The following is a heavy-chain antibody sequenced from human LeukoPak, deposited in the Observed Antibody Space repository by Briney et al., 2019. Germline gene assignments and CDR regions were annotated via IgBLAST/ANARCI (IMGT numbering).Heavy chain of an antibody. Sequence: GGSLRLSCAASGFTFSSYGMHWVRQAPGKGLEWVAFIRYDGSNKYYADPVKGRFTISRDNSKNTLYLQMNSLRAEDTAVYYCAKDHYDFWSGYPTSNYYYYMDVWGKGTTVTVSS. D-gene: IGHD3-3*01. V-gene: IGHV3-30*02. J-gene: IGHJ6*03. CDR3: AKDHYDFWSGYPTSNYYYYMDV. CDR2: IRYDGSNK. CDR1: GFTFSSYG.